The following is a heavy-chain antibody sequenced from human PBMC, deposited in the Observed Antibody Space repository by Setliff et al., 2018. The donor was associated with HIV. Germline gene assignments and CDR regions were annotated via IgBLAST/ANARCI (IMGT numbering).Heavy chain of an antibody. CDR3: ARQTVSGLLYFDY. Sequence: SETLSLTCAVSGYSISSGYYWGWIRQPPGKGLEWIGSLFYTGSTSCNPSLKSRVTISVDTSQNQSSLKLSSVTAADTAMYYCARQTVSGLLYFDYWGQGTLVTVS. V-gene: IGHV4-38-2*01. D-gene: IGHD3-10*01. J-gene: IGHJ4*02. CDR2: LFYTGST. CDR1: GYSISSGYY.